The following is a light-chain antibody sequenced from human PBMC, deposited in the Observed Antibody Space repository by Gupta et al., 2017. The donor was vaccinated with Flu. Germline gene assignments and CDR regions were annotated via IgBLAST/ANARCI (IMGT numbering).Light chain of an antibody. CDR2: LGT. CDR3: KGGLENLA. J-gene: IGKJ1*01. Sequence: ELSQSPLSLPVTPGQPASLSCRSRQSLQHSKGYNEWYWYLQRPAPSPLLLVYLGTNRATGVPYRCSGSGSGTDFTMNISRVEAEDVCVYHRKGGLENLAFGQGTKVDIK. CDR1: QSLQHSKGYNE. V-gene: IGKV2-28*01.